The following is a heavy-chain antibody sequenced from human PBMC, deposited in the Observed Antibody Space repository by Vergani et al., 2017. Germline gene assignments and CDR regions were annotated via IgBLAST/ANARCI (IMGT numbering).Heavy chain of an antibody. J-gene: IGHJ4*02. Sequence: QVQLVQSGAEVKKPGASVKVSCKASGFTFTSYHIHWVRQAPGQGLDRLGRIDPNSVDTRYSQRFQDRVTITRDTSINTASMEMTRLRPDDTAIYYCARFIVGCSRTNCFADHWGQGTLVTVSS. CDR2: IDPNSVDT. D-gene: IGHD2-2*01. CDR1: GFTFTSYH. V-gene: IGHV1-2*06. CDR3: ARFIVGCSRTNCFADH.